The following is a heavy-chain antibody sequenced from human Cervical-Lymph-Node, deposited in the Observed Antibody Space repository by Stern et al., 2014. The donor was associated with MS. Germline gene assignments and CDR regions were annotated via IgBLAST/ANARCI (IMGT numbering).Heavy chain of an antibody. CDR2: IKSETDGGTT. Sequence: EVQLVESGGGLVKPGGSLRLSCAASGFTFSNAWMTWVRQAPGKGLEWVGRIKSETDGGTTDYAATVKGRFTISRDDSKNTLYLQMNSLKTEDTAVYYCTTHKGYPDYWGQGTLVTVSS. CDR3: TTHKGYPDY. D-gene: IGHD5-18*01. V-gene: IGHV3-15*01. J-gene: IGHJ4*02. CDR1: GFTFSNAW.